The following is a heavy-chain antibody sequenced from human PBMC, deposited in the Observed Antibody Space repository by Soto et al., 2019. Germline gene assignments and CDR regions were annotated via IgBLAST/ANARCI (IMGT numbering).Heavy chain of an antibody. D-gene: IGHD7-27*01. J-gene: IGHJ5*02. V-gene: IGHV1-69*12. Sequence: QVQLVQSGAEVKKPGSSVKVSCKASGGTFSSYAISWVRQAPVQGLEWMVVIIPIFGTANYSQKFQGRVPITADESTSPAYMELSSLRSEDTAVYYCASGAPWGSTSSNWFDPWGQGTLVTVSS. CDR3: ASGAPWGSTSSNWFDP. CDR1: GGTFSSYA. CDR2: IIPIFGTA.